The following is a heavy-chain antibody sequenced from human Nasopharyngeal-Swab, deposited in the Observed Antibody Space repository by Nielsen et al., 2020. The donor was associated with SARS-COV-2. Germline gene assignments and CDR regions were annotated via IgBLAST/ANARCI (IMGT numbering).Heavy chain of an antibody. J-gene: IGHJ6*02. V-gene: IGHV3-21*01. Sequence: GESLKISCAASGFTFSSYSMNWVRQAPGEGLEWVSSISSSSSYIYYADSVKGRFTISRDNAKNSLYLQMNSLRAEDTAVYYCARDLGYSYGPYYGMDVWGQGTTVTVSS. CDR1: GFTFSSYS. CDR2: ISSSSSYI. CDR3: ARDLGYSYGPYYGMDV. D-gene: IGHD5-18*01.